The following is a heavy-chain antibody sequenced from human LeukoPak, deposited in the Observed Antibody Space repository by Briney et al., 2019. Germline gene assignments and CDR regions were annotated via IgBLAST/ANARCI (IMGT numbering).Heavy chain of an antibody. CDR1: GFTLVSYG. V-gene: IGHV3-30*02. D-gene: IGHD1-1*01. CDR2: LRYDGSNK. J-gene: IGHJ4*02. Sequence: GGPLNLSVEGPGFTLVSYGMPGAGQAPGRGRDGGHFLRYDGSNKYYADSVKGRFTISRDNSKNTLYLQMNSLRAEDTAVYYCAKEGGHQLAGYFDYWGQGTLVTVSS. CDR3: AKEGGHQLAGYFDY.